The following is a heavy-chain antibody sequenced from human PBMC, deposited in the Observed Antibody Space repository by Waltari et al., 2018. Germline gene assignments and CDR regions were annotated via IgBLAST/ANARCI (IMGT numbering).Heavy chain of an antibody. V-gene: IGHV3-30-3*01. CDR1: GFTFSSYA. D-gene: IGHD3-3*01. CDR3: ARDYDFWSGYRLEY. CDR2: ISYDGSNK. J-gene: IGHJ4*02. Sequence: QVQLVESGGGVVQPGRSLRLSCAASGFTFSSYAMHWVRPAPGKGLEWVAVISYDGSNKYYADSVKGRFTISRDNSKNTLYLQMNSLRAEDTAVYYCARDYDFWSGYRLEYWGQGTLVTVSS.